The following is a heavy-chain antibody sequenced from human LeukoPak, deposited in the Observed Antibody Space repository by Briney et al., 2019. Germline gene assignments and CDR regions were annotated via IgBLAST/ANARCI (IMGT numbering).Heavy chain of an antibody. Sequence: SETLSLTCIVSGGSISSYYWSWIRPPAAKGLEWIGRIYSSGSANYNPSLNRQVSMSVDTSKNQFSLKLSSVTAADTAVYYCARPLADPYWHDAFDIWGQGTMVTVSS. J-gene: IGHJ3*02. CDR1: GGSISSYY. D-gene: IGHD2-15*01. CDR2: IYSSGSA. CDR3: ARPLADPYWHDAFDI. V-gene: IGHV4-4*07.